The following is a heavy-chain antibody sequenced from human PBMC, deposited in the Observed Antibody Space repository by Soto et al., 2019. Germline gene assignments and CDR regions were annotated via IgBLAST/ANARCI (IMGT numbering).Heavy chain of an antibody. J-gene: IGHJ3*02. D-gene: IGHD4-17*01. CDR2: TYYKSKWYN. Sequence: SQTLSLTCAISGDSVSSNSAAWHWIRQSPSRGLEWLTRTYYKSKWYNDYAVPVEGRITIKPDTSKNQISLQLNSVTPEDTTVYYCARSSAMTNGALEMWGPGTMVTVSS. V-gene: IGHV6-1*01. CDR3: ARSSAMTNGALEM. CDR1: GDSVSSNSAA.